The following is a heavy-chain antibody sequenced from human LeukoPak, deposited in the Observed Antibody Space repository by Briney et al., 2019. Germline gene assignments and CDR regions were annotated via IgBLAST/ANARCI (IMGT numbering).Heavy chain of an antibody. V-gene: IGHV3-33*01. D-gene: IGHD6-19*01. CDR1: GFTFSSYG. CDR3: ARGLYSSGWSVIS. J-gene: IGHJ5*02. CDR2: IWYDGSNK. Sequence: GGSLRLSCAASGFTFSSYGMHWVRQAPGKGLEWVAVIWYDGSNKYYADSVKGRFSISRDNSKNTLYLQMNSLRAEDTAVYYCARGLYSSGWSVISWGQGTLVTVFS.